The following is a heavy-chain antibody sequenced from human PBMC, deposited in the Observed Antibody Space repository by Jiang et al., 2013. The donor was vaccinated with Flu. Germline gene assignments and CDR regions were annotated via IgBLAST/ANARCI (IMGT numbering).Heavy chain of an antibody. CDR3: ARDRGGSGGFDP. V-gene: IGHV1-3*01. CDR2: INAGNGNT. J-gene: IGHJ5*02. D-gene: IGHD1-26*01. Sequence: SVKVSCKASGYTFTSYAMHWVRQAPGQRLEWMGWINAGNGNTKYSQKFQGRVTITRDTSASTAYMELSSLRSEDTAVYYCARDRGGSGGFDPWGQGTLVTVSS. CDR1: GYTFTSYA.